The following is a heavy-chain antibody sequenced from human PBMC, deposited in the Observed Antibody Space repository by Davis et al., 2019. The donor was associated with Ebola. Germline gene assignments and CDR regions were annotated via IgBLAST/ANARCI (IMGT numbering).Heavy chain of an antibody. CDR1: GGSVSSYY. J-gene: IGHJ6*02. CDR3: ARSWSVVIASAMMGYYNGMDV. D-gene: IGHD2-2*01. V-gene: IGHV4-59*02. Sequence: GSLRLSCNVSGGSVSSYYWSWIRQPPGKGLEWIGYVFNNGRTDYNPSLRSRVTMSVDTSKNQFSLKLSSVTAADTAVYYCARSWSVVIASAMMGYYNGMDVWGQGTTVTVSS. CDR2: VFNNGRT.